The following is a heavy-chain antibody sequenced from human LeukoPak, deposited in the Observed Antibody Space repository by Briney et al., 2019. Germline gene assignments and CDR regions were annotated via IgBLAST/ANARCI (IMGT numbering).Heavy chain of an antibody. J-gene: IGHJ4*02. CDR2: IIPIFGTA. D-gene: IGHD3-22*01. CDR3: ARGDDEDYYDSSGYRY. Sequence: SVKVSCKASGGTFSSYAISWVRQAPGQGLEWMGGIIPIFGTANYAQKFQGRVTITTDESTSTAYMELSSLRSEDTAVYYCARGDDEDYYDSSGYRYWGQGALVTVSS. CDR1: GGTFSSYA. V-gene: IGHV1-69*05.